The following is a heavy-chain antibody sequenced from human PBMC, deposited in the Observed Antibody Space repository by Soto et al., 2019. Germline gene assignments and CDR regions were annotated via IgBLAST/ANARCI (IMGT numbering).Heavy chain of an antibody. CDR1: GFTFSRYA. D-gene: IGHD2-15*01. CDR2: IAASGFTT. V-gene: IGHV3-23*01. Sequence: EVQLLESGGDLVQPGGSLTLSCSASGFTFSRYAMTWVRQVPEKGLEWVSTIAASGFTTYYAVSVKGRFTVTRDNSQDTLSLHMSSLRPEDTATYFCAKDRCTGGSCYLNSFDSWGQGTLVDVSS. CDR3: AKDRCTGGSCYLNSFDS. J-gene: IGHJ5*01.